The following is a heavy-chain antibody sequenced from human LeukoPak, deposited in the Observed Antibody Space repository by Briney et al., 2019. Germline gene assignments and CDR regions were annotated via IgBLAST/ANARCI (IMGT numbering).Heavy chain of an antibody. CDR2: ISATGGST. J-gene: IGHJ4*02. Sequence: GGSLRLSCAASGFTFSSYAMSWVRQAPGKGLEWVSSISATGGSTYYADSVKGRFTISRDNSKNTLYLQMNSLRAEDTAVYYCAKGFIGYCSGGRCSTFDYWGLGTLVTVSS. V-gene: IGHV3-23*01. CDR1: GFTFSSYA. D-gene: IGHD2-15*01. CDR3: AKGFIGYCSGGRCSTFDY.